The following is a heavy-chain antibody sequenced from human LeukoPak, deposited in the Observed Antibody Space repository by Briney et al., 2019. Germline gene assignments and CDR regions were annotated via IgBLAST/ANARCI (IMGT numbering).Heavy chain of an antibody. CDR1: GFTFTSYG. CDR2: INGGGDRT. CDR3: AKNGDRGAYCTGGTCYPYFYYYMDV. V-gene: IGHV3-23*01. Sequence: GGSLRLSCAASGFTFTSYGMSWVRQTPGKGLEWVSSINGGGDRTHYADSVKGRFAISRDNSKNTLYLQMSSLRAEDTAIYYCAKNGDRGAYCTGGTCYPYFYYYMDVWGKGTTVTI. J-gene: IGHJ6*03. D-gene: IGHD2-15*01.